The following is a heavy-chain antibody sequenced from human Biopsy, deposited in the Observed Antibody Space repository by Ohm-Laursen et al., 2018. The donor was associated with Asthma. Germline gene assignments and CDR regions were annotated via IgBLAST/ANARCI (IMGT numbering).Heavy chain of an antibody. D-gene: IGHD5-12*01. V-gene: IGHV4-39*01. CDR2: THYSGST. Sequence: SDTLSLTCTVSGASIRGSGSYWAWIRQAPGKGPEWIGTTHYSGSTFYKPSLRSRVTMYLDTSTNQFSLRLRSVTATDTAVYYCASPVNRAFGGYEWAAVFDYWGQGILVTVSS. J-gene: IGHJ4*02. CDR1: GASIRGSGSY. CDR3: ASPVNRAFGGYEWAAVFDY.